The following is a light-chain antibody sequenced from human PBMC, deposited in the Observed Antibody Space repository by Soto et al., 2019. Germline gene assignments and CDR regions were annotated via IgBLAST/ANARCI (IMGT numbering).Light chain of an antibody. Sequence: DIQMTQSPSSLSASVGDRVTITCQASQDISNYLNWYQQKPGKAPKLLIYDASNLETGVPSRFSGSGSGTDFTFPITSLPPEDIATYYCQPYDNLPSLTFGGGTKVEIK. CDR3: QPYDNLPSLT. J-gene: IGKJ4*01. CDR2: DAS. V-gene: IGKV1-33*01. CDR1: QDISNY.